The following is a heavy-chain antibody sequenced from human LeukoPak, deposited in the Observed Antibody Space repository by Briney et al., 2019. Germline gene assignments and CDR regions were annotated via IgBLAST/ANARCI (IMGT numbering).Heavy chain of an antibody. CDR1: GYTFTGYY. CDR2: INPNSGGT. D-gene: IGHD3-3*01. Sequence: ASVKVSCKASGYTFTGYYMHWVRQAPGQGLEWMGWINPNSGGTNYAQKFQGRVTMTRDTSISTAYLQWSSLKASDTAMYYCAMRTIFESEHYGMDVWGQGTTVTVSS. CDR3: AMRTIFESEHYGMDV. V-gene: IGHV1-2*02. J-gene: IGHJ6*02.